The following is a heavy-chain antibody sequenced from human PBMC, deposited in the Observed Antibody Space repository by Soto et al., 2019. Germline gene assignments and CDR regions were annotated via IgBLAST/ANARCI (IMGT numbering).Heavy chain of an antibody. CDR3: ARDRNRGYSSSWATYYYYGMDV. CDR2: IIPIFGTA. D-gene: IGHD6-13*01. Sequence: SVKVSCKASGGTFSSYAISWVRQAPGQGLEWMGGIIPIFGTANYAQKFQGRVTITADESTSTAYMELNSLRSEDTAVYYCARDRNRGYSSSWATYYYYGMDVWGQATTVTVSS. V-gene: IGHV1-69*13. J-gene: IGHJ6*02. CDR1: GGTFSSYA.